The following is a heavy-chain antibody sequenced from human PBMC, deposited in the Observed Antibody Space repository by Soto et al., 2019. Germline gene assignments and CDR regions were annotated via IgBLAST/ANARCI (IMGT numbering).Heavy chain of an antibody. V-gene: IGHV4-31*03. D-gene: IGHD3-9*01. CDR3: ARTTFYDIFTAYYSLFDY. Sequence: QVQLQESGPGLVKPSQTLTLTCTVSGGSISSGGYYWSWIRQHPGKGLEWIGHISDSGNTYYNPPLKSRVTISVDTSKTHFSLNLSAVTAADTAVYYCARTTFYDIFTAYYSLFDYWGQGTLVTVSS. CDR2: ISDSGNT. CDR1: GGSISSGGYY. J-gene: IGHJ4*02.